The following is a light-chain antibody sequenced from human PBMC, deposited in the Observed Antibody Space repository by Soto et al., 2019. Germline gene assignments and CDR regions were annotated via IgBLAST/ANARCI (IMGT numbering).Light chain of an antibody. CDR1: HSVRSK. V-gene: IGKV3-15*01. Sequence: EIVMTQSPGALSVSLGERATLSCRASHSVRSKLAWYQQKPGQAPRLLIHGASTRATGVPARFSGSGSGTEFTLTISSLQSEDFAVYYCQQYNKWPRTFGQGTKVDIK. CDR2: GAS. CDR3: QQYNKWPRT. J-gene: IGKJ1*01.